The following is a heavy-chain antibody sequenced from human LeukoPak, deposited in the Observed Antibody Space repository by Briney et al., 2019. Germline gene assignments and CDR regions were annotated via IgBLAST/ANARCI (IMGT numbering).Heavy chain of an antibody. J-gene: IGHJ3*02. V-gene: IGHV1-2*02. CDR3: AARPSRTLLVFDI. CDR2: INPNSGGT. Sequence: GESLKISCKGSGYSFTSYYMHWVRQAPGQGLEWMGWINPNSGGTNYAQKFQGRVTMTRDTSISTAYMELSRLRSEDTAVYYCAARPSRTLLVFDIWGQGTMVTVSS. D-gene: IGHD2-15*01. CDR1: GYSFTSYY.